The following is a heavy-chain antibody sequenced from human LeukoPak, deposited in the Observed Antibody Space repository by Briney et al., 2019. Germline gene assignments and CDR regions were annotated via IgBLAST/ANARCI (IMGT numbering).Heavy chain of an antibody. Sequence: PSETLSLTCSVSDDSITMYYWTWIRQPPGKGLEWIGYVDHTGSTNFNPSLNGRVSISRDTTKNLFSLRLRSVTAADTAVYFCAKGRVSSSTWYSTYYYYFYMGLWGKGTTVTVSS. CDR2: VDHTGST. D-gene: IGHD6-13*01. CDR1: DDSITMYY. J-gene: IGHJ6*03. CDR3: AKGRVSSSTWYSTYYYYFYMGL. V-gene: IGHV4-59*01.